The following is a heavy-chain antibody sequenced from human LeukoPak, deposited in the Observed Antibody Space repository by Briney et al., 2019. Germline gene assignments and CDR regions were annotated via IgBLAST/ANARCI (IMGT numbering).Heavy chain of an antibody. CDR1: GGSIRGSSYY. Sequence: SETLSLTYTVSGGSIRGSSYYWGWIRQPPGKGLEWIGSMFHSGSTYYNPSLKSRVTISVDTSKNQFSLKLSSVTAADTAVYYCARVIAAAATGVDYWGQGTLVTVSS. CDR3: ARVIAAAATGVDY. J-gene: IGHJ4*02. D-gene: IGHD6-13*01. V-gene: IGHV4-39*01. CDR2: MFHSGST.